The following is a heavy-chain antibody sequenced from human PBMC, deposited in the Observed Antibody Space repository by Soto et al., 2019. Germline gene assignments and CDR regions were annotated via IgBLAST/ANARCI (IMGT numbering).Heavy chain of an antibody. CDR1: GFTFSSFY. V-gene: IGHV3-7*01. CDR3: ARALYYYDSSGYSITDAFDI. CDR2: INEDGSEK. Sequence: GGSLRLSCAASGFTFSSFYVSWVRQAQGKGLEWVANINEDGSEKYYVDSVKGRFTVSRDNAKSSLYLQMNSLRAEDTAVYYCARALYYYDSSGYSITDAFDIWGQGTMVTVSS. D-gene: IGHD3-22*01. J-gene: IGHJ3*02.